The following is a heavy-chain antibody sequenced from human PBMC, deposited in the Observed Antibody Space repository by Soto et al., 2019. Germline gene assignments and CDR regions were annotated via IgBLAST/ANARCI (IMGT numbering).Heavy chain of an antibody. CDR1: SGSISGYH. CDR3: ARVPFSSFGVKDPPVGGFDP. V-gene: IGHV4-59*01. CDR2: ISYSGTT. D-gene: IGHD3-3*01. J-gene: IGHJ5*02. Sequence: PSETLSLTCSVSSGSISGYHWSWIRQPPGKGLEWIGFISYSGTTSYNPSLKSRVTISVDTSKNQFSLRLTSVTAADTAVYYCARVPFSSFGVKDPPVGGFDPWGQGTLVTVSS.